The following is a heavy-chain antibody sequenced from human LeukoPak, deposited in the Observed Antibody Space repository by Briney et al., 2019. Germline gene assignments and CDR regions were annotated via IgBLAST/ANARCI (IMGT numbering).Heavy chain of an antibody. J-gene: IGHJ4*02. CDR3: ATADTAMVGLDY. Sequence: SETLSLTCAVYGGSFSGYYWSWIRQPPGKGLEWIGEINHSGSTNYNPSLKSRVTISVDTSKNQFSLKLSSVTAADTAVYYCATADTAMVGLDYWGQGTLVTVSS. D-gene: IGHD5-18*01. CDR1: GGSFSGYY. V-gene: IGHV4-34*01. CDR2: INHSGST.